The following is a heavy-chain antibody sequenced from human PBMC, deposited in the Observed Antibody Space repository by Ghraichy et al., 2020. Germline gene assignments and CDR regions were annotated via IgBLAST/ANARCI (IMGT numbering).Heavy chain of an antibody. CDR2: IDISLSQI. D-gene: IGHD3-3*01. V-gene: IGHV3-21*04. CDR1: GFTFTTYS. Sequence: GGSLRLSCAASGFTFTTYSMNWVRQTPGKGLEWVSSIDISLSQIYYGESVKGRFTVSRDNAENSQSLQMNSLRAEDTAVYYCVRGFQHEMRSGRFVFDFWGQGALVTVSS. J-gene: IGHJ4*02. CDR3: VRGFQHEMRSGRFVFDF.